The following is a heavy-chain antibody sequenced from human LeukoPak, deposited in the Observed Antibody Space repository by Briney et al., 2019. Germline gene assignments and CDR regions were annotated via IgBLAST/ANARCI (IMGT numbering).Heavy chain of an antibody. Sequence: ASVKVSCKASDYTFSTYVISWVRQAPGQGPEWTGWISPYKGNAIYAQKFQGRVTMTTDTSTGTAYMELRSLTSDDTAVYYCATAQDYGEYVLGYFDYWGQGTLVTVSS. V-gene: IGHV1-18*01. CDR2: ISPYKGNA. D-gene: IGHD4-17*01. J-gene: IGHJ4*02. CDR3: ATAQDYGEYVLGYFDY. CDR1: DYTFSTYV.